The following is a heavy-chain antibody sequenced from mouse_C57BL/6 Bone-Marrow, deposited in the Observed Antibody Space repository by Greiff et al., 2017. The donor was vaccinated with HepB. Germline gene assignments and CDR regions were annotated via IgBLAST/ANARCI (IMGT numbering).Heavy chain of an antibody. V-gene: IGHV1-50*01. J-gene: IGHJ3*01. CDR1: GYTFTSYW. CDR3: ARKIYYDYDGAY. D-gene: IGHD2-4*01. CDR2: IDPSDSYT. Sequence: QVQLQQSGAELVKPGASVKLSCKASGYTFTSYWMQWVKQRPGQGLEWIGEIDPSDSYTNYNQKFKGKATLTVETSSSTAYMQLSSLTSDDSAVYYCARKIYYDYDGAYWGQGTLVTVSA.